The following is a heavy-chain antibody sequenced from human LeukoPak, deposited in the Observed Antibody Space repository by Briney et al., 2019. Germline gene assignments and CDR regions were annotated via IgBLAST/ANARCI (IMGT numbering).Heavy chain of an antibody. Sequence: PSETLSLTCTVSGGSISSSYYYWGWIRQPPGKGLELIGSIYYSGSTYYNPSLKSRVTISVDTSKNQFSLKLRSVTAADTAVYYCARGPRYDYVWGSYRKMYYFDYWGQGTLVTVSS. CDR2: IYYSGST. V-gene: IGHV4-39*01. J-gene: IGHJ4*02. CDR3: ARGPRYDYVWGSYRKMYYFDY. D-gene: IGHD3-16*02. CDR1: GGSISSSYYY.